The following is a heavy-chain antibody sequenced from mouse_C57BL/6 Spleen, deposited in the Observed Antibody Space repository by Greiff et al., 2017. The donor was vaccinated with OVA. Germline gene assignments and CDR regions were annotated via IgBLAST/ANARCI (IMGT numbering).Heavy chain of an antibody. CDR3: ARRITTVVATDYAMDY. D-gene: IGHD1-1*01. CDR2: IDPNSGGT. CDR1: GYTFTSYW. V-gene: IGHV1-72*01. Sequence: QVQLQQPGAELVKPGASVKLSCKASGYTFTSYWMHWVKQRPGRGLEWIGRIDPNSGGTKYNEKFKSKATLTVDKPSSTAYMQLSSLTSEDSAVYYCARRITTVVATDYAMDYWGQGTTLTVSS. J-gene: IGHJ2*01.